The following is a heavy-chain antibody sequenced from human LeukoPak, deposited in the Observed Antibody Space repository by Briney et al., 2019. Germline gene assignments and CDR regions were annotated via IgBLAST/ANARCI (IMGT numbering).Heavy chain of an antibody. J-gene: IGHJ4*02. CDR3: ARDLNSGYDY. CDR2: IYHSGST. Sequence: SETLSLTCTVSGYSISSGYYWGWIRQPPGKGLEWIGSIYHSGSTYYNPSLKSRVTISVDTSKNQFSLKLSSVTAADTAVYYCARDLNSGYDYWGQGTLVTVSS. CDR1: GYSISSGYY. V-gene: IGHV4-38-2*02. D-gene: IGHD3-22*01.